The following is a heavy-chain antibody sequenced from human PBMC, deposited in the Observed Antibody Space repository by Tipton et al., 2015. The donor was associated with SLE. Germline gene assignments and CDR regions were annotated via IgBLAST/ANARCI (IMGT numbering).Heavy chain of an antibody. J-gene: IGHJ6*03. CDR3: ARRDQLLRSLAHYYYMDV. CDR2: IYYSGST. D-gene: IGHD3-3*01. V-gene: IGHV4-39*01. CDR1: GGSISSSSYY. Sequence: TLSLTCTVSGGSISSSSYYWGWIRQPPGKGLEWIGSIYYSGSTNYNPSLKSRVTISVDTSKNQFSLKLSSVTAADTAVYYCARRDQLLRSLAHYYYMDVWGKGTTVTVSS.